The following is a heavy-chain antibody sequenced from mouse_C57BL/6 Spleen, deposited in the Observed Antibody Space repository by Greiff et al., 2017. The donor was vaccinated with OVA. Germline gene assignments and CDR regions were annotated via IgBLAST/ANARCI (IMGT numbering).Heavy chain of an antibody. V-gene: IGHV3-6*01. D-gene: IGHD2-4*01. CDR3: ARRIYYDYPFDY. J-gene: IGHJ2*01. Sequence: EVKLLESGPGLVKPSQSLSLTCSVTGYSITSGYYWNWIRQFPGNKLEWMGYISYDGSNNYNPSLKNRISITRDTSKNQFFLKLNSVTTEDTATYYCARRIYYDYPFDYWGQGTTLTVSS. CDR1: GYSITSGYY. CDR2: ISYDGSN.